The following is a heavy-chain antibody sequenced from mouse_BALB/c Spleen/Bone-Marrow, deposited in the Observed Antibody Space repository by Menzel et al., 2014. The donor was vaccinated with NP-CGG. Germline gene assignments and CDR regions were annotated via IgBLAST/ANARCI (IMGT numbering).Heavy chain of an antibody. CDR3: AKYRYSSSQYFDY. D-gene: IGHD1-1*01. CDR2: IDTSDSYT. CDR1: GYTFTDYW. V-gene: IGHV1-69*01. J-gene: IGHJ2*01. Sequence: VQLQQSGAELVMPGAPVKMSCKASGYTFTDYWMHWVKQRPGQGLEWIGAIDTSDSYTSYNQKFKGKATLTVDESSSTSYMQPSRLTSDDSAVYSGAKYRYSSSQYFDYWGQGTTLTVSS.